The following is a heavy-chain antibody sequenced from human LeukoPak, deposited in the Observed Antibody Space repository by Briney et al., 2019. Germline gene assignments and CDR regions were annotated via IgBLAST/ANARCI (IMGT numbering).Heavy chain of an antibody. CDR3: VRGPDCSSTSCYANWFDP. D-gene: IGHD2-2*01. CDR2: ISAYNGNT. CDR1: GYTFTSYG. V-gene: IGHV1-18*01. J-gene: IGHJ5*02. Sequence: ASVKVSCKASGYTFTSYGISWVRQAPGQGLEWMGWISAYNGNTNYAQKLQGRVTMTTDTSTSTAYMELRSLRSDDTAVYYCVRGPDCSSTSCYANWFDPWGQGTLVTVSS.